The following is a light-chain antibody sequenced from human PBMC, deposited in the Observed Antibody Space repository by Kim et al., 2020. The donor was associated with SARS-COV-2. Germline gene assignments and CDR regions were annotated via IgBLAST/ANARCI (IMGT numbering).Light chain of an antibody. CDR3: QQYSSSPAT. V-gene: IGKV3-20*01. J-gene: IGKJ1*01. Sequence: SPRERATLSCRARQSVSSNYLALYQQKPGQAPRLLIYGASSRATGIPDRFSGSGSGTDFTLTITRLEPEDFAVYYCQQYSSSPATFGQGTKVDIK. CDR1: QSVSSNY. CDR2: GAS.